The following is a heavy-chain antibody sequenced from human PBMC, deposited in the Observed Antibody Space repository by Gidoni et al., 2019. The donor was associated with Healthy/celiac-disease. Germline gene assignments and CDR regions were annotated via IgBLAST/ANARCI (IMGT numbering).Heavy chain of an antibody. CDR3: AASSSSSVYYYGMDV. Sequence: QLPLPESGPGRVKPSETLSLSCTASGGPLRRSSYYWGWIRQPPGKGLAWIGSIYYSGSTYYNPSLKSRVTISVDTSKNQFSLKLSSVTAADTAVYYCAASSSSSVYYYGMDVWGQGTTVTVSS. CDR1: GGPLRRSSYY. CDR2: IYYSGST. D-gene: IGHD6-6*01. V-gene: IGHV4-39*01. J-gene: IGHJ6*02.